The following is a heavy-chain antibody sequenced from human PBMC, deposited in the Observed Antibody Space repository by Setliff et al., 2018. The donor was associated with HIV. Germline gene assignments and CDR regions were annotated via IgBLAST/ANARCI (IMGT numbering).Heavy chain of an antibody. CDR2: IYTSGST. Sequence: PSETLSLTCTVSGGSISSGSYYWSWIRQPAGKGLEWIGRIYTSGSTNYNPSLKSRVTISVDTSKNQFSLKLSSVTAADTDVYYCARDLGVEYFQHWGQGTLVTVSS. CDR1: GGSISSGSYY. CDR3: ARDLGVEYFQH. V-gene: IGHV4-61*02. J-gene: IGHJ1*01.